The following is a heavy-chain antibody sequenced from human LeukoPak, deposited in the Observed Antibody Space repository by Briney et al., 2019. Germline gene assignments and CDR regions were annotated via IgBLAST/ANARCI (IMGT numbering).Heavy chain of an antibody. D-gene: IGHD2-2*01. CDR1: GFTFSSYA. V-gene: IGHV3-23*01. CDR3: AKEPRIVVVPAAIDY. CDR2: ISGSGGST. J-gene: IGHJ4*02. Sequence: PGGSLRLSCAASGFTFSSYAMSWVRQAPGKGLEWVSAISGSGGSTYYADSVKGRFTISRDNSKNTLYLQMNNLRAEDTAVYYCAKEPRIVVVPAAIDYWGQGTLVTVSS.